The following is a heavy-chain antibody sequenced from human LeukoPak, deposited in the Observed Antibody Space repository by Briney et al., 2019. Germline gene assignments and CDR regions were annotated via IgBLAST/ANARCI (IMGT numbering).Heavy chain of an antibody. D-gene: IGHD5/OR15-5a*01. J-gene: IGHJ5*02. CDR2: ISNSGGST. CDR1: GFTFSSYV. V-gene: IGHV3-23*01. Sequence: GGSLRLSCAASGFTFSSYVMSWVRQAPGKGLEWVSSISNSGGSTYYADSVKGRFTISRDNSKNTLYLQMNSLRAEDTAVYYCAREKEFYGFDPWGQGTLVTVSS. CDR3: AREKEFYGFDP.